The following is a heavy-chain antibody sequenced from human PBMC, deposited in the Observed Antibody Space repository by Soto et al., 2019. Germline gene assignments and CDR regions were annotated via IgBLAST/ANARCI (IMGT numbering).Heavy chain of an antibody. CDR1: GYTFTGYY. CDR3: ARECTTTVNTGSGMCYYYGMHV. CDR2: INPNSGGT. V-gene: IGHV1-2*02. Sequence: ASVNVSCKASGYTFTGYYMHWVRQAPGQGLECMGWINPNSGGTNYAQKFQGRVTMTRDTSTSTVYMELSSLRSEDTAVYYCARECTTTVNTGSGMCYYYGMHVWGEGTTVTVSS. D-gene: IGHD4-17*01. J-gene: IGHJ6*04.